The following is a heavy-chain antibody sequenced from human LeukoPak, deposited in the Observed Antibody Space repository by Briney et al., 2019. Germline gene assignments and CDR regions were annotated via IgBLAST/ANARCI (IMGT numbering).Heavy chain of an antibody. V-gene: IGHV3-48*03. CDR3: ARFGVVLPAASYGMDV. J-gene: IGHJ6*02. CDR2: ISSSGSTI. D-gene: IGHD2-2*01. Sequence: GGSLRLSCAASGFTFSRSEMNCVRQPPGKGLEWVSYISSSGSTIYYADSVKGRFTISRDNAKNSLYLQMNSLRAEDTAVYYCARFGVVLPAASYGMDVWGQGTRVTVSS. CDR1: GFTFSRSE.